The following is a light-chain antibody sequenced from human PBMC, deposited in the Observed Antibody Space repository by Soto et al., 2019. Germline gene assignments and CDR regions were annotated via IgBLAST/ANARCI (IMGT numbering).Light chain of an antibody. CDR3: QQYDHPPYT. CDR1: Y. J-gene: IGKJ2*01. V-gene: IGKV1-9*01. Sequence: IQLTQSPSSLSASVGDRVTITCSYLAWYQEKPGKAPNLLIYGASTLQSGVPSRFSGSGSGTDFSLTVDSLQPEDTATYYCQQYDHPPYTFGQGTKLEIK. CDR2: GAS.